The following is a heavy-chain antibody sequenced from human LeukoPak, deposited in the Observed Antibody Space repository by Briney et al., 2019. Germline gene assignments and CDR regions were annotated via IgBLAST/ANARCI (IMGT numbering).Heavy chain of an antibody. D-gene: IGHD6-13*01. CDR3: ARGGSGAAAGLDY. Sequence: SETLSLTCTVSGGSISSYYWSWIRQPPGKGLYWIGYIYYSGSTYYNPSLKSRVTISVDTSKNQFSLKLSSVTAADTAVYYCARGGSGAAAGLDYWGQGTLVTVSS. CDR1: GGSISSYY. V-gene: IGHV4-59*06. J-gene: IGHJ4*02. CDR2: IYYSGST.